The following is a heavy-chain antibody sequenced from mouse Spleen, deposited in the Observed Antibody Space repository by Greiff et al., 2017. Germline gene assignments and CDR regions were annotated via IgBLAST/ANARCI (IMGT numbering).Heavy chain of an antibody. D-gene: IGHD2-1*01. V-gene: IGHV1-7*01. J-gene: IGHJ3*01. CDR2: INPSSGYP. CDR1: GYTFTSSW. CDR3: ARGYGNYGWFAY. Sequence: QVQLQQSGAELAKPGASVKLSFKASGYTFTSSWMHWVKQRPGPGLEWIGYINPSSGYPKYNQKFKDKATLTADKSSSTAYMQLSSLTYEDSAVYYCARGYGNYGWFAYWGQGTLVTVSA.